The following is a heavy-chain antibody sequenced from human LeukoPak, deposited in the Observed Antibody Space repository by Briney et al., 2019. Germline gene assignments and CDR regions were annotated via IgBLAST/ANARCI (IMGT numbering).Heavy chain of an antibody. CDR2: IKQDGSEK. J-gene: IGHJ3*02. D-gene: IGHD3-10*01. Sequence: PGGSLRLSCAASGFTFNSYAMSWVRQAPGKGLEWVANIKQDGSEKYYVDSVKGRFTISRDNAKNSLYLQMNSLRAEDTAVYYCAREGLLWFGEPEDAFDIWGQGTMVTVSS. CDR1: GFTFNSYA. V-gene: IGHV3-7*01. CDR3: AREGLLWFGEPEDAFDI.